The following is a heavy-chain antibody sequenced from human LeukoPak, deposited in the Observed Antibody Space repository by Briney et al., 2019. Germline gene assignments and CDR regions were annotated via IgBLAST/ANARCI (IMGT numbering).Heavy chain of an antibody. J-gene: IGHJ4*02. V-gene: IGHV3-23*01. Sequence: GGSLRLSCAASGSTFSSYAMSWVRQAPGKGLEWVSAISGSGGSTYYADSVKGRFTISRDNSKNTLYLQMNSLRAEDTAVYYCAKSHLLAYCGGDCYPSGYWGQGTLVTVSS. D-gene: IGHD2-21*02. CDR3: AKSHLLAYCGGDCYPSGY. CDR1: GSTFSSYA. CDR2: ISGSGGST.